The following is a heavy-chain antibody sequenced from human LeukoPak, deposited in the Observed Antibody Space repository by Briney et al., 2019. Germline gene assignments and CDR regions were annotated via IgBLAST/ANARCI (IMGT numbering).Heavy chain of an antibody. CDR2: IYYSGST. V-gene: IGHV4-59*01. CDR1: GGSISSYY. J-gene: IGHJ4*02. CDR3: ARRGYYDSSGYSHTPFDY. D-gene: IGHD3-22*01. Sequence: PSETLSLTCTVSGGSISSYYWSWIRQPPGKGLEWIGYIYYSGSTNYNPSLKSRVTISVDTSKNQFSLKLSSVTAADTAVYYCARRGYYDSSGYSHTPFDYWGQGTLVTVSS.